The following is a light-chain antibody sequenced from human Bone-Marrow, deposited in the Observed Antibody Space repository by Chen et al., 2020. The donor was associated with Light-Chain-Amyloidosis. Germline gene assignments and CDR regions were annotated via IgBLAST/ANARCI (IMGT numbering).Light chain of an antibody. Sequence: SYVLTQPPSVSVSPGQTARITCSGDDLPTKYAYWYQQKPGQAPVLVIHRDTERPSGISERFSGSSSGTKATLTISGDQAEDEADYHCQSADSSGTYEVIFGGGTKLTVL. CDR2: RDT. CDR1: DLPTKY. J-gene: IGLJ2*01. CDR3: QSADSSGTYEVI. V-gene: IGLV3-25*03.